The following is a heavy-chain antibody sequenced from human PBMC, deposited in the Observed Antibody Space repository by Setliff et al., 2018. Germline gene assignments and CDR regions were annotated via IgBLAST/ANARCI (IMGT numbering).Heavy chain of an antibody. CDR1: GGSINSPY. V-gene: IGHV4-59*11. D-gene: IGHD1-1*01. CDR2: ISDSGST. CDR3: AREGTPGPTNGNWFDP. J-gene: IGHJ5*02. Sequence: SSETLSLTCTVSGGSINSPYWSWVRQPPGKGLEWIGYISDSGSTNYNPSLKNRVTILMDTSKTQFSLKLTSVTAADTAVYFCAREGTPGPTNGNWFDPWGQGALVTVSS.